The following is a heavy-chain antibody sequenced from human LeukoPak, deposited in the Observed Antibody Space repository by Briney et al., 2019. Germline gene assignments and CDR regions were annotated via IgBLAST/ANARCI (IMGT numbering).Heavy chain of an antibody. V-gene: IGHV4-34*01. CDR1: GGSFSGYY. CDR3: ARDTYNWNVDVLDP. Sequence: SETLSLTCAVYGGSFSGYYWSWIRQPPGKGLEWIGEINHSGSTDYSPSLKSRVTISLDTSKNQFSLKLTSVTAADTAVYYCARDTYNWNVDVLDPWGQGTLVTVSS. J-gene: IGHJ5*02. D-gene: IGHD1-20*01. CDR2: INHSGST.